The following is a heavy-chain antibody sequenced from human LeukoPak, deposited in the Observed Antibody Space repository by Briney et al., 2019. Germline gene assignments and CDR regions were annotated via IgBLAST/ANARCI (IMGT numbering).Heavy chain of an antibody. J-gene: IGHJ4*02. CDR2: IYYSGST. V-gene: IGHV4-59*01. CDR3: ARTYYDILTGPYYFDY. D-gene: IGHD3-9*01. Sequence: SETLSLTCTISGGSISSYYWSWIRQPPGKGLEWIGYIYYSGSTNYNPSLKSRVTISVDTSKNQFSLKLSSVTAADTAVYYCARTYYDILTGPYYFDYWGQGTLVTVSS. CDR1: GGSISSYY.